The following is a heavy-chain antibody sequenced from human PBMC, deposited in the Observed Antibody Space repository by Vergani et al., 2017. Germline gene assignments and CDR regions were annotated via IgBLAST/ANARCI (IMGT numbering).Heavy chain of an antibody. CDR3: ARLSYDSTPYLQGCYDC. J-gene: IGHJ4*02. CDR1: GFTFSACP. Sequence: EVQLLQSGGGVIQPGGSVRLSCAASGFTFSACPMTWVRQAPGKGLEWVSAISARYPSTYYADSVKGRFTISRDNSKNMLYLQMNSLRAEETAVYYGARLSYDSTPYLQGCYDCWGQGALVSVSS. CDR2: ISARYPST. D-gene: IGHD2-15*01. V-gene: IGHV3-23*01.